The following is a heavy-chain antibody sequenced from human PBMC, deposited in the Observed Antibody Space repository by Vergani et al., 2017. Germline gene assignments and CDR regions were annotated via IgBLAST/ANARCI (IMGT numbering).Heavy chain of an antibody. J-gene: IGHJ6*02. D-gene: IGHD3-16*01. CDR1: GGSFSGYY. V-gene: IGHV4-34*01. CDR2: INHSGST. CDR3: ARGLCYVPLYYYYGMDV. Sequence: VQLQQWGAGLLKPSETLSLTRAVYGGSFSGYYWSWIRQPPGKGREGIGEINHSGSTNYNPSLKSGVTISVDTSKNQFSLKQSSVNAADTSVYDCARGLCYVPLYYYYGMDVWGQGTTVTVSS.